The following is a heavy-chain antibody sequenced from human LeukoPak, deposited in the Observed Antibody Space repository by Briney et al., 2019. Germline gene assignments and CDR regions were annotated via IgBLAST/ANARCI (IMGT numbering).Heavy chain of an antibody. CDR1: GFTFSSYE. J-gene: IGHJ4*02. V-gene: IGHV3-48*03. Sequence: TGGSLRLSCAASGFTFSSYEMNWVRQAPGKWLEWVSYISSSGSTIYYADSVKGRFTISRDNAKNSLYLQMNSLRAEHTAVYYCARGRYSYGSFFDYWGQGILVTVSS. D-gene: IGHD5-18*01. CDR3: ARGRYSYGSFFDY. CDR2: ISSSGSTI.